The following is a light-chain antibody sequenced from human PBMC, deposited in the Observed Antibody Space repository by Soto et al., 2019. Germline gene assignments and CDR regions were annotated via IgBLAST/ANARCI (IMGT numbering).Light chain of an antibody. Sequence: QSALTQPASLSGSPGQSITISCTGTSSDIGAYDYVSWFQQHPGKAPKLMISEVNNRPSGVSNRFSGSKSGNTAYLTISGLQVEAEAEYFCFSFTNTSTHVFGIGTKVTV. CDR2: EVN. V-gene: IGLV2-14*01. CDR1: SSDIGAYDY. J-gene: IGLJ1*01. CDR3: FSFTNTSTHV.